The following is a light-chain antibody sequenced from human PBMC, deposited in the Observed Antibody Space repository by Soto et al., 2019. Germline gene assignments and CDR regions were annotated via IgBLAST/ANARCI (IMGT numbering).Light chain of an antibody. CDR1: QSIAGY. CDR2: GAS. Sequence: EIVLTQSPGTRCLSLGASATLSCRASQSIAGYLAWYQKKPGQAPRLIISGASTRAAGISDRFRGSGSGTEFTLTISSLRSEDSAIYYGQQYFEWPPMTFGQGTKVDIK. J-gene: IGKJ1*01. CDR3: QQYFEWPPMT. V-gene: IGKV3-15*01.